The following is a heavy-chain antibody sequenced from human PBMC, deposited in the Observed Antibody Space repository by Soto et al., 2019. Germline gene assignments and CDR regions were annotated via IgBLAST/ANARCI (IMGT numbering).Heavy chain of an antibody. CDR3: AKVRVAAAGTPPFFDY. Sequence: QLGGSLRLSCVASGFTFTHYWMHWVRQAPGKGLVWVSYISNDGSNTNYADSVKGRFTISRDNAKNTLYLQMNSLRAEDTAVYYCAKVRVAAAGTPPFFDYWGQGTLVTVSS. J-gene: IGHJ4*02. CDR2: ISNDGSNT. CDR1: GFTFTHYW. D-gene: IGHD6-13*01. V-gene: IGHV3-74*01.